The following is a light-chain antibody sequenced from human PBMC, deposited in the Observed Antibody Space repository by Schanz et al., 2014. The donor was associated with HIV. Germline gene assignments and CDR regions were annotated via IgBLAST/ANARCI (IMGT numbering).Light chain of an antibody. Sequence: EVVMTQSPATLSVSPGKTATFSCRASQSVGTNLAWYHQKPGQPPKLLVFGASSRATGVPDRFTGSGSGTDFTLTISRLEPEDFAVYFCQQYGGSPYTFGQGTKLEIK. CDR1: QSVGTN. J-gene: IGKJ2*01. CDR2: GAS. CDR3: QQYGGSPYT. V-gene: IGKV3-20*01.